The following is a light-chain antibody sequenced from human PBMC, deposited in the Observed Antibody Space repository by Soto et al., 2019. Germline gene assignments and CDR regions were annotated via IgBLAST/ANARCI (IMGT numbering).Light chain of an antibody. CDR1: QSISRY. V-gene: IGKV1-5*01. CDR2: DAS. J-gene: IGKJ1*01. CDR3: QQYNSYST. Sequence: DIQMTQSPSSLSASVGDSVTISCRASQSISRYLNWYQQKPGKAPKLLIYDASSLESGVPSRFSGIGSGTEFTLTISSMTPDDFATYDCQQYNSYSTFGQGTKVDIK.